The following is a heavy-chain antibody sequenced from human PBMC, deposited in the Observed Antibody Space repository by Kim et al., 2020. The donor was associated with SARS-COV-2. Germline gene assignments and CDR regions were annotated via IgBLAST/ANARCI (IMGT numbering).Heavy chain of an antibody. D-gene: IGHD6-13*01. Sequence: YYADSGKDRLTISRDNSKNTLYLQMNSLRAEDTAVYYCARGRGASAAGFDYWGQGTLVSVSS. V-gene: IGHV3-33*01. J-gene: IGHJ4*02. CDR3: ARGRGASAAGFDY.